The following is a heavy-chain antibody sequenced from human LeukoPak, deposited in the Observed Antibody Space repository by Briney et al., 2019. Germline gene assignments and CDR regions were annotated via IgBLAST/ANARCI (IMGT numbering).Heavy chain of an antibody. J-gene: IGHJ6*02. V-gene: IGHV1-8*01. CDR1: GYTFTSYG. D-gene: IGHD6-19*01. CDR3: ARVSSSGWYEYYYYYGMDV. CDR2: MNPNSGNT. Sequence: ASVEVSCKASGYTFTSYGINWVRQATGQGLEWMGWMNPNSGNTGYAQKFQGRVTMTRNTSISTAYMELSSLRSEDTAVYYCARVSSSGWYEYYYYYGMDVWGQGTTVTVSS.